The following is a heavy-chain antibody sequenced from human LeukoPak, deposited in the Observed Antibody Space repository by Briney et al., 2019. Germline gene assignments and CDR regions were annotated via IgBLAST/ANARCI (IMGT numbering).Heavy chain of an antibody. J-gene: IGHJ4*02. CDR1: GGSISSGGYY. Sequence: SETLSLTCTVSGGSISSGGYYWRWIRQHPGRGLEWIGYIYYSGSNYYNPSLKSRVTISVDTSKNQFSLKLSSVTAADTAVYYCARYRESNYVPNFDYWGQGTLVTVSS. D-gene: IGHD4-11*01. CDR3: ARYRESNYVPNFDY. CDR2: IYYSGSN. V-gene: IGHV4-31*03.